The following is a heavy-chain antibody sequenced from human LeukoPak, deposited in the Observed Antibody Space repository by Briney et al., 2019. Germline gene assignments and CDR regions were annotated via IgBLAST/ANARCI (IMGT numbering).Heavy chain of an antibody. CDR2: IYWNDDK. J-gene: IGHJ4*02. CDR1: GFSLSSSGVG. Sequence: SGPTLVKPTQTLTLTCTFSGFSLSSSGVGVGWIRQPPGEALEWLALIYWNDDKRFSPSLKSGLTITKDTSKNQVVLTMTNMDPVDTATYYCAHCASYDSSGLFDSWGQGTLVTVSS. V-gene: IGHV2-5*01. D-gene: IGHD3-22*01. CDR3: AHCASYDSSGLFDS.